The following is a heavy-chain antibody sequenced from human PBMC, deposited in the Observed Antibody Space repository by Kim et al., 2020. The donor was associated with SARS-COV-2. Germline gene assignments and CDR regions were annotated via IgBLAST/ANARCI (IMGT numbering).Heavy chain of an antibody. J-gene: IGHJ5*02. Sequence: KSRVTISVDTSKNQFSLKLSSVTAADTAVYYCARESIVVVVAATQAWFDPWGQGTLVTVSS. D-gene: IGHD2-15*01. CDR3: ARESIVVVVAATQAWFDP. V-gene: IGHV4-39*07.